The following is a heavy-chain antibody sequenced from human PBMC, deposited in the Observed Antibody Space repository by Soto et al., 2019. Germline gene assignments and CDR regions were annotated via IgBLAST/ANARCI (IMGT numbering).Heavy chain of an antibody. CDR1: GDSINNGDCY. V-gene: IGHV4-31*03. Sequence: SETLSLTCTVSGDSINNGDCYWSWLRQLPGKGLEWIGYIYYSGTKHYNPSLKSRVSMSVDTSKNQFSLNLTSVTAADTAVYYCAREKEDDSGDYNAFDIWGQGTVVTVSS. CDR3: AREKEDDSGDYNAFDI. CDR2: IYYSGTK. J-gene: IGHJ3*02. D-gene: IGHD4-17*01.